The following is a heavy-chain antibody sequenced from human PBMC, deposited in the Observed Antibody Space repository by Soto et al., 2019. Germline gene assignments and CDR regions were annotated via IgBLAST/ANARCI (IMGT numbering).Heavy chain of an antibody. Sequence: GWSLRLSCAASGFTFSSYAMHWVRQAPGKGLEWVAFISYDGSNKYYADSVKGRFTISRDNSKNTLYLQMNSLRAEDTAVYYCARNYTGTTCLFDYWGQGTMGTVSS. V-gene: IGHV3-30-3*01. CDR2: ISYDGSNK. J-gene: IGHJ4*02. CDR3: ARNYTGTTCLFDY. D-gene: IGHD4-17*01. CDR1: GFTFSSYA.